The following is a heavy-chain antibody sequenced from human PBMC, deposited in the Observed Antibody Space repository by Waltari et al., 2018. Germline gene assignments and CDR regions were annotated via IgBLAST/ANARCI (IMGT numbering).Heavy chain of an antibody. Sequence: QVQLQESGPGLVKPSQTLSLTCTGSGGSISSGSYSWSGIRQPAGKGLEWIGRIYTSGSTNYNPSLKSRVTISVDTSKNQFSLKLSSVTAADTAVYYCATSGRPDAFDIWGQGTMVTVSS. D-gene: IGHD6-25*01. CDR1: GGSISSGSYS. J-gene: IGHJ3*02. CDR2: IYTSGST. V-gene: IGHV4-61*02. CDR3: ATSGRPDAFDI.